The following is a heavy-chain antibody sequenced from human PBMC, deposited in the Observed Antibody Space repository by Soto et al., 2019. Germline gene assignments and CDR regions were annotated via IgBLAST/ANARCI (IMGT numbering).Heavy chain of an antibody. CDR1: GFTFSSYA. D-gene: IGHD6-13*01. V-gene: IGHV3-64*01. J-gene: IGHJ4*02. CDR2: ISSNGGST. Sequence: EVQLVESGGGLVQPGGSLRLSCAASGFTFSSYAMQWVRQAPGKGLEYVSAISSNGGSTYYANSVKGRFTISRDNSKNTLYLQMGSLRAEDMAVYYCARGRIAAAGTGAVGYWGQGTLVTVSS. CDR3: ARGRIAAAGTGAVGY.